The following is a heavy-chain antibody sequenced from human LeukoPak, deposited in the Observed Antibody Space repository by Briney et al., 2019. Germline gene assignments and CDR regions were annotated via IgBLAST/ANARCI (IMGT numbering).Heavy chain of an antibody. CDR1: GGSFSGYY. V-gene: IGHV4-34*01. D-gene: IGHD6-13*01. CDR2: INHSGTT. CDR3: ASAHYPIAAADNWFDP. Sequence: PSETLSLTCAVYGGSFSGYYWSWIRQPPGKGLEWIGEINHSGTTNYNPSLKSRVTISVDTSKNQFSLKLSSVTAADTAVYCCASAHYPIAAADNWFDPWGRGTLVTVSS. J-gene: IGHJ5*02.